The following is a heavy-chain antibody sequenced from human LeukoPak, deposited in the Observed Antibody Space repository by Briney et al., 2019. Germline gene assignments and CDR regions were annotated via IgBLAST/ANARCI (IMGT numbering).Heavy chain of an antibody. Sequence: PSETLSLTCAVYGGSFSDHCWTCIRQSPGKGLEWIGEINHSGSTSYDPSLKSRVTISVDTSQKQFSLKLSSVTAADTAVYYCARHTAMVRGVIRDDWGQGTLVTVSS. CDR1: GGSFSDHC. CDR2: INHSGST. V-gene: IGHV4-34*01. J-gene: IGHJ4*02. CDR3: ARHTAMVRGVIRDD. D-gene: IGHD3-10*01.